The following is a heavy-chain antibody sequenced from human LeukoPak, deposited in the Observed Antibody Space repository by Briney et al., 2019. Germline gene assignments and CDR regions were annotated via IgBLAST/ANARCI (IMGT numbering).Heavy chain of an antibody. V-gene: IGHV3-30*02. CDR1: GFTFSSYG. D-gene: IGHD3-10*01. Sequence: GGSLRLSCAASGFTFSSYGMHWVRQAPGKGLEWVAFIRYDGSNKYYADSVKGRFTISRGNSKNTLYLQMNSLRAEDTAVYYCAKSRGMVRGVINYWGQGTLVTVSS. CDR3: AKSRGMVRGVINY. J-gene: IGHJ4*02. CDR2: IRYDGSNK.